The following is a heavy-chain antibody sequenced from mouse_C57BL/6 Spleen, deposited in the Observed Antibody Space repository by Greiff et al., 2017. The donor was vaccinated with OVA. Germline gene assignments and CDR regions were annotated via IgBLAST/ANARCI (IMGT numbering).Heavy chain of an antibody. Sequence: VQLKESGPGLVKPSQSLSLTCSVTGYSITSGYYWNWIRQFPGNKLEWMGYISYDGSNNYNPSLKNRISITRDTNKNEFFLKLNSVTTEDTATYYGARGTNNYGSSHAMDYWGQGTSVTVSS. CDR2: ISYDGSN. CDR3: ARGTNNYGSSHAMDY. J-gene: IGHJ4*01. CDR1: GYSITSGYY. V-gene: IGHV3-6*01. D-gene: IGHD1-1*01.